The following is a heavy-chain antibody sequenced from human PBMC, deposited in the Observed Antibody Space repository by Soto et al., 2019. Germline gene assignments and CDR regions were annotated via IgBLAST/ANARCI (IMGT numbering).Heavy chain of an antibody. CDR3: ARGDRGGSGSPASYYYSGLDV. D-gene: IGHD3-10*01. Sequence: DVQVLASGGDLVQPGGSLRLSCAASGFTFSSYAMSWVRQAPGKGLEWVSSVSAGGDMTYYSDSVKGRFTISRDNSNNARVLQMNSLRIEDTGLYFCARGDRGGSGSPASYYYSGLDVWGQGNTVTVS. V-gene: IGHV3-23*01. CDR1: GFTFSSYA. CDR2: VSAGGDMT. J-gene: IGHJ6*02.